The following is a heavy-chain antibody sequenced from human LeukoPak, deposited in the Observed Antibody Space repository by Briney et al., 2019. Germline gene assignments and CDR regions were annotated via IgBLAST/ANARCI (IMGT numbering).Heavy chain of an antibody. Sequence: PGGSQRLSCAASGSTFSSYAMSWVRQAPGKGLEWVSGIGNSGTTTDYADSVRGRFTISRDNSKNTLYLQMNSQRAEDTAVYYCARDHYYDSSGFSPLDYWGQGTLVTVSS. CDR2: IGNSGTTT. V-gene: IGHV3-23*01. CDR1: GSTFSSYA. D-gene: IGHD3-22*01. J-gene: IGHJ4*02. CDR3: ARDHYYDSSGFSPLDY.